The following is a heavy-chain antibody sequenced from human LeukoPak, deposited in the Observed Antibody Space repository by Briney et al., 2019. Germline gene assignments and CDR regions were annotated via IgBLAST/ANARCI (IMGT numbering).Heavy chain of an antibody. CDR1: GFTFSSYG. CDR2: IRYDGSNK. Sequence: GGSLRLSCAASGFTFSSYGMHWVRQAPGKGLEWVAFIRYDGSNKYYADSVKGRFTISRDNAQNSLYLQMNSLRAEDTAVYFCARDPGVNGGGNSGAFDIWGQGTMVTVSS. CDR3: ARDPGVNGGGNSGAFDI. V-gene: IGHV3-30*02. D-gene: IGHD4-23*01. J-gene: IGHJ3*02.